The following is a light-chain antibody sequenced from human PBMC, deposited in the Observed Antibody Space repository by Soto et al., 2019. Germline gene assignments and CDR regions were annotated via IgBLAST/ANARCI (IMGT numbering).Light chain of an antibody. V-gene: IGLV2-23*02. CDR3: CSYAGSSTLYV. CDR2: EVN. J-gene: IGLJ1*01. CDR1: SSDVGSYNL. Sequence: SVLTQPASVSGSPGQSITISCTGTSSDVGSYNLVSWYQQHPGKAPNLMIYEVNKRPSGVSNRFSGSKSGNTASLTISGLQAEDEVDYYCCSYAGSSTLYVFGTGTKVTVL.